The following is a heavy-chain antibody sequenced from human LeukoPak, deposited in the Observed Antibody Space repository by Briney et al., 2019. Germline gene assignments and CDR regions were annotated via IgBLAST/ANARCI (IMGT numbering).Heavy chain of an antibody. D-gene: IGHD2-21*02. Sequence: ASVKVSCKASGYTFSNYDMNWVRQAPGQGLEWMGWINTKTGNPTYAQGFTGRFVFSLDTSVSTTYLQISGLKADDTAVYYCARDQRYCGGDCYDAFDIWGQGTMVTVSS. CDR2: INTKTGNP. CDR1: GYTFSNYD. V-gene: IGHV7-4-1*02. J-gene: IGHJ3*02. CDR3: ARDQRYCGGDCYDAFDI.